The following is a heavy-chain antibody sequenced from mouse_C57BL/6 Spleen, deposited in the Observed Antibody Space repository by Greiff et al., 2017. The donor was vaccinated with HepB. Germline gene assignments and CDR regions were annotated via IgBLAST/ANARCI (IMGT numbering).Heavy chain of an antibody. V-gene: IGHV5-12*01. J-gene: IGHJ4*01. CDR3: ARGYYYGSSHYAMDY. Sequence: EVMLVESGGGLVQPGGSLKLSCAASGFTFSDYYMYWVRQTPEKRLEWVAYISNGGGSTYYPDTVKGRFTISRDNAKNTLYLQMSRLKSEDTAMYYCARGYYYGSSHYAMDYWGQGTSVTVSS. CDR1: GFTFSDYY. CDR2: ISNGGGST. D-gene: IGHD1-1*01.